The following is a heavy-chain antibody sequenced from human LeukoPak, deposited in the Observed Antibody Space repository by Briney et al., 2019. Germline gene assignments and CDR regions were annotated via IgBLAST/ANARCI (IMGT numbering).Heavy chain of an antibody. V-gene: IGHV3-23*01. J-gene: IGHJ5*02. CDR3: AKDLGWPARIAAADWFDP. D-gene: IGHD6-13*01. CDR1: GFTFSSYA. Sequence: PGGSLRLSCAASGFTFSSYAMSWVRQAPGKGLEWVSAISGSGGSTYYADSVKGRFTISRDNSKNTLYLQMNSLRAEDTAVYYCAKDLGWPARIAAADWFDPWGQGTLVTVSS. CDR2: ISGSGGST.